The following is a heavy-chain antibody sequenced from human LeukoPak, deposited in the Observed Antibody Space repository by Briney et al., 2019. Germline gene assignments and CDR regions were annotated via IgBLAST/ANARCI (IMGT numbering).Heavy chain of an antibody. V-gene: IGHV4-59*08. CDR2: IDYSGDT. Sequence: PSETLSLTRSVSGDSFSSYYWSWIRQPPGKGLEWIGYIDYSGDTNYSPALKSRVTISLDTSKKLFSLKLSSVTAADTAVYYCARPTGMGPAFDIWGQGTMVTVSS. J-gene: IGHJ3*02. CDR3: ARPTGMGPAFDI. CDR1: GDSFSSYY. D-gene: IGHD1-1*01.